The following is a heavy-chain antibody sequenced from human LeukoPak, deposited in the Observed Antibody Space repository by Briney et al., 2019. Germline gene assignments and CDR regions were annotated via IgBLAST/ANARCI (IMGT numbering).Heavy chain of an antibody. D-gene: IGHD3-22*01. CDR2: INPNSGGT. CDR3: ARATYYYGSSGYHEAFDI. J-gene: IGHJ3*02. V-gene: IGHV1-2*06. CDR1: GYTFTSYY. Sequence: ASVRVSCKASGYTFTSYYMHWVRQAPGQGLEWMGRINPNSGGTNYAQKFQGRVTMTRDTSISTAYMELSRLRSDDTAVYYCARATYYYGSSGYHEAFDIWGQGTMVTASS.